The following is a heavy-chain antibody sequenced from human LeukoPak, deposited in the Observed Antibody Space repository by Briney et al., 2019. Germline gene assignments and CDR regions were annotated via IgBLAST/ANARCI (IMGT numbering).Heavy chain of an antibody. CDR3: AKGKPGYSSSWYFQH. V-gene: IGHV3-30*02. D-gene: IGHD6-13*01. J-gene: IGHJ1*01. CDR2: IRYDGSNK. CDR1: GFTFSSYG. Sequence: GGSLRLSCAASGFTFSSYGMHWVCQAPGKGLEWVAFIRYDGSNKYYADSVKGRFTISRDNSKNTLYLQMNSLRAEDTAVYYCAKGKPGYSSSWYFQHWGQGTLVTVSS.